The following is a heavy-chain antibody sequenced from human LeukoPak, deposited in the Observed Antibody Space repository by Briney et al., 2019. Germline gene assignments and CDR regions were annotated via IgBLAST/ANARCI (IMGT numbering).Heavy chain of an antibody. CDR2: IYTSEST. Sequence: SETLSLTCTVSGGSISSGRYYWSWIRQPAGKGLEWIGRIYTSESTNYNPSLKSRVTISVDTSKNQFSLKLSSVTAADTAVYYCASTYGSGGYYYYYMDVWGKGTTVTVSS. J-gene: IGHJ6*03. D-gene: IGHD3-10*01. CDR3: ASTYGSGGYYYYYMDV. V-gene: IGHV4-61*02. CDR1: GGSISSGRYY.